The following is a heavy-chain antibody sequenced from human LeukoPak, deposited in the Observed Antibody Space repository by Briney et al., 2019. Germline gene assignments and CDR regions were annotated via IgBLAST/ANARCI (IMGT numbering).Heavy chain of an antibody. CDR3: AKAYSTYSFGYPDAFDM. V-gene: IGHV3-30*02. CDR2: VRYDGSEK. D-gene: IGHD5-18*01. CDR1: GFTFSTYA. J-gene: IGHJ3*02. Sequence: GGSLRLSCAASGFTFSTYAMHWVRQAPGKGLEWVTFVRYDGSEKYYVDSVKGRFTISRDNLKNTLYLQMSSLRDEDTAVYYCAKAYSTYSFGYPDAFDMWGQGTMVIVPS.